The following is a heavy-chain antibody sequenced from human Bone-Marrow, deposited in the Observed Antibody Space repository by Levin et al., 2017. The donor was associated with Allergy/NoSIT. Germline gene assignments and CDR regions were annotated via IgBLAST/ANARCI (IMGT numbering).Heavy chain of an antibody. D-gene: IGHD4-17*01. CDR2: IYHSGST. CDR1: GYSISSGYY. Sequence: SETMSLTCAVSGYSISSGYYWGWIRQPPGKGLEWIGSIYHSGSTYYNPSLKSRVTISVDTSKNQFSLKLSSVTAADTAVYYCASGLRLRAFDYWGQGTLVTVSS. CDR3: ASGLRLRAFDY. V-gene: IGHV4-38-2*01. J-gene: IGHJ4*02.